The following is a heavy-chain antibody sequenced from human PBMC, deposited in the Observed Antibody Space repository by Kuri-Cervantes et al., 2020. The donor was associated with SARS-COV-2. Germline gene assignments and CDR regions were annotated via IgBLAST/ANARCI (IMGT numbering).Heavy chain of an antibody. Sequence: GGSRRLYSAASGFTFSSYGMHWVRQAPGKGLEWVAVIWYDGSNKYYADSVKGRFIISRDNSKNTLYLQMNSLRAEDTAVYYCAREEDSSASSLFDYWGQGTLVTVSS. J-gene: IGHJ4*02. CDR2: IWYDGSNK. CDR1: GFTFSSYG. V-gene: IGHV3-33*08. CDR3: AREEDSSASSLFDY. D-gene: IGHD6-6*01.